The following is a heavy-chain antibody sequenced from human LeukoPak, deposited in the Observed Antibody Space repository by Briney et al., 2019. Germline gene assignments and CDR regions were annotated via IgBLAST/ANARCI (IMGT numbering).Heavy chain of an antibody. CDR3: AKRTTVTWYFDL. D-gene: IGHD4-17*01. Sequence: GGSLRLSCAASGFTFSNAWMSWVRQAPGKGLEWVSAISGSGGSTYYADSVKGRFTISRDNSKNTLYLQMNSLRAEDTAVYYCAKRTTVTWYFDLWGRGTLVTVSS. CDR2: ISGSGGST. CDR1: GFTFSNAW. J-gene: IGHJ2*01. V-gene: IGHV3-23*01.